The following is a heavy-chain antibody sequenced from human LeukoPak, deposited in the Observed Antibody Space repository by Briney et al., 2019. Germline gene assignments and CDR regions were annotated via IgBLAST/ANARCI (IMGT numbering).Heavy chain of an antibody. CDR2: IYHSGST. D-gene: IGHD6-13*01. Sequence: NPSETLSLTCAVSGGSISSSNWWRWVRQPPGKGLEWIGEIYHSGSTNYNPSLKSRVTISVDKSKNQFSLKLSSVTAADTAVYYCARGLAAAGTHFDYWGQGTLVTVSS. CDR3: ARGLAAAGTHFDY. J-gene: IGHJ4*02. CDR1: GGSISSSNW. V-gene: IGHV4-4*02.